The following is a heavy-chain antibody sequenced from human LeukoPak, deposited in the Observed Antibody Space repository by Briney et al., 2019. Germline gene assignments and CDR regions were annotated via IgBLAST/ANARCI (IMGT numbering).Heavy chain of an antibody. D-gene: IGHD2-2*01. CDR2: ISAYNGNT. Sequence: ASVKVSCKASGYTFTGYYMHWVRQAPGQGLEWMGWISAYNGNTNYAQKLQGRVTMTTDTSTSTAYMELRSLRSDDTAVYYCARTKSRKQDIVVVPAASNWFDPWGQGTLVTVSS. V-gene: IGHV1-18*04. CDR1: GYTFTGYY. J-gene: IGHJ5*02. CDR3: ARTKSRKQDIVVVPAASNWFDP.